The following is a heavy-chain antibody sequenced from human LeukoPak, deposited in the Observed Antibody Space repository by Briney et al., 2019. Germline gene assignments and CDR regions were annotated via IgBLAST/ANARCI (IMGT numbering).Heavy chain of an antibody. J-gene: IGHJ6*03. V-gene: IGHV4-59*01. CDR2: IHYSGST. D-gene: IGHD3-10*01. CDR3: ARTTMVRGTYYMDV. CDR1: GGSINSYY. Sequence: PSETLSLTCTVSGGSINSYYWSWIRQPPGKGLQWIGCIHYSGSTNYDPSLKSRVTISVDTSKNQFSLKLSSVTAADTAVYYCARTTMVRGTYYMDVWGKGTTVTISS.